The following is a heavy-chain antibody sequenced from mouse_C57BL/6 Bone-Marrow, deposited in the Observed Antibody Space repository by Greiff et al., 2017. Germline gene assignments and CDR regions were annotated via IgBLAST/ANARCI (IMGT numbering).Heavy chain of an antibody. Sequence: VQRVESGPGLVQPSQSLSITCTVSGFSLTSYGVHWVRQSPGKGLEWLGVIWGGGSTDYNAAFISRLSISKDNSKSQDFFKMNSVQADETAIYYCARMGTTAPWYCDVWGTGTTVSVSS. V-gene: IGHV2-2*01. CDR3: ARMGTTAPWYCDV. CDR1: GFSLTSYG. J-gene: IGHJ1*03. D-gene: IGHD1-2*01. CDR2: IWGGGST.